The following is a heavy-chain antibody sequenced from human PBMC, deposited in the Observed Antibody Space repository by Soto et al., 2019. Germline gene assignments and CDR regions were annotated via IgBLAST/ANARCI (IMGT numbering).Heavy chain of an antibody. CDR2: FDPEDGET. D-gene: IGHD1-7*01. CDR3: ATPPSGGITGTNPVAFDI. CDR1: GYTLTELS. Sequence: ASVKVSCNVSGYTLTELSMHLVRQAPGKGLEWMGGFDPEDGETIYAQKFQGRVTMTEDTSTDTAYMELSSLRSEDTAVYYCATPPSGGITGTNPVAFDIWGQGTMVTVS. V-gene: IGHV1-24*01. J-gene: IGHJ3*02.